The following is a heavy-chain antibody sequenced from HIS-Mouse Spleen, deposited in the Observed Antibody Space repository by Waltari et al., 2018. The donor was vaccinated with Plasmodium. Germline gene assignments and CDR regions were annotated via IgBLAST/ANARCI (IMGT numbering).Heavy chain of an antibody. J-gene: IGHJ2*01. Sequence: QVQLQQWGAGLLKPSETLSLTCAVYGGSFSGYYWSWIRQPPGQGLEWIGEINHSGSTKYHPFLKIRFTISVDTAKNQFSLKLSSVTAADPAVYYCARVTSSGVYWYFDLWGRGTLVTVSS. CDR2: INHSGST. CDR3: ARVTSSGVYWYFDL. D-gene: IGHD3-3*01. V-gene: IGHV4-34*01. CDR1: GGSFSGYY.